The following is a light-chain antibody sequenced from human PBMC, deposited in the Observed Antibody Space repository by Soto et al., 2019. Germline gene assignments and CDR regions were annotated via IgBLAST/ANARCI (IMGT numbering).Light chain of an antibody. J-gene: IGKJ1*01. CDR3: QQYGSSGT. CDR1: QSVSNNY. CDR2: GAS. V-gene: IGKV3-20*01. Sequence: IVLTDAPCTLSLSPWERATLSCRASQSVSNNYLAWYQQKPGQAPRLLIYGASNRATGIPDRFSGSGSGTDFTLTISRLEPEDFAVYYCQQYGSSGTFGQGTKV.